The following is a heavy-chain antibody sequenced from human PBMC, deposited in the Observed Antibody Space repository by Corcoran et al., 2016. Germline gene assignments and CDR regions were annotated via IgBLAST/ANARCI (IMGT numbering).Heavy chain of an antibody. CDR3: ARDSWGSGWYESGRLFDY. V-gene: IGHV1-18*01. J-gene: IGHJ4*02. D-gene: IGHD6-19*01. CDR2: ISAYNGNT. CDR1: GYTFTSYG. Sequence: QVQLVQSGAEVKKPGASVKVSCKASGYTFTSYGISWVRQAPGQGLEWMGWISAYNGNTNYAQKLQGRVTMTTDTSTSTAYMELRSLRSDDTAVYYCARDSWGSGWYESGRLFDYWGQGTLVTVSS.